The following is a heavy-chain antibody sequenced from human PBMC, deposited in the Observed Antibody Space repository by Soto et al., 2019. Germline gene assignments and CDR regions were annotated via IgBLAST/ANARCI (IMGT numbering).Heavy chain of an antibody. V-gene: IGHV5-10-1*01. CDR2: IDPTDSFT. Sequence: GESLKISCKGSRYKFTSFWLNWVRQIPGKGLEWVGRIDPTDSFTNYSPPFEGLVTISVDKSISTAYLQWSTLQASDTAIYYCARPASGGSRDAFDIWGQGTTVTVSS. J-gene: IGHJ3*02. D-gene: IGHD2-15*01. CDR3: ARPASGGSRDAFDI. CDR1: RYKFTSFW.